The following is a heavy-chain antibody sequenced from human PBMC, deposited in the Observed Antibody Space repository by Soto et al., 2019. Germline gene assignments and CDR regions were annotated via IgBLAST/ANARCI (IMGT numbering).Heavy chain of an antibody. D-gene: IGHD3-22*01. CDR3: ARGYYDSSGYYAPVHYYGMDV. J-gene: IGHJ6*02. V-gene: IGHV4-59*01. CDR2: IYYSGST. CDR1: GGSISSYY. Sequence: SETLSLTCTVSGGSISSYYWSWIRQPPGKGLEWIGYIYYSGSTNYNPSLKSRVTISVDTSKNQFSLKLSSVTAADTAVYYCARGYYDSSGYYAPVHYYGMDVWGQGTTVIVSS.